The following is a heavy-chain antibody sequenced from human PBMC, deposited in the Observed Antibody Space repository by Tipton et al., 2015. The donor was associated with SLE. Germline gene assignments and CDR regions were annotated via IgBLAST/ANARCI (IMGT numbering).Heavy chain of an antibody. J-gene: IGHJ6*02. V-gene: IGHV4-34*01. CDR1: GGSFSGYY. CDR2: INHSGST. Sequence: TLSLTCAVYGGSFSGYYWSWIRQPPGKGLEWIGEINHSGSTNYNPSLQSRVTISVDTSKNQFSLKLSSVTAADTAVFYCARHATGVCSSTSCSISDYYYGMDVWGQGTTVTVSS. D-gene: IGHD2-2*01. CDR3: ARHATGVCSSTSCSISDYYYGMDV.